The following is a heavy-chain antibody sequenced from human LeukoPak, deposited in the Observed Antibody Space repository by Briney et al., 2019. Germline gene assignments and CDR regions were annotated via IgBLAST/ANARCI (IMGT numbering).Heavy chain of an antibody. CDR3: AQDSREAFQWLIR. D-gene: IGHD6-19*01. CDR2: ISSSSSYI. Sequence: PGGSLRLSCAASGFTFSSYSMNWVRQAPGKGLEWVSCISSSSSYIYYADSVKGRFTISRDNSKNTLFLQMNSLRAEDAAMYYCAQDSREAFQWLIRWGQGTLVTVSS. V-gene: IGHV3-21*01. CDR1: GFTFSSYS. J-gene: IGHJ4*02.